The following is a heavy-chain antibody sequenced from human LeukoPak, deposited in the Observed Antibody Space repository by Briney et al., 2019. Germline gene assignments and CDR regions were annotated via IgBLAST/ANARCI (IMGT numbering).Heavy chain of an antibody. CDR2: IYPGDSDT. CDR3: VIYGSGSYFDY. Sequence: PGESLKISCKTSGYNFNTYWIGWVRQKPGKGLEWMGIIYPGDSDTKYSPSFEGQVTISADKSINTAYLQWSSLKASDTAMYYCVIYGSGSYFDYWGQGTLVIVSS. V-gene: IGHV5-51*01. D-gene: IGHD3-10*01. J-gene: IGHJ4*02. CDR1: GYNFNTYW.